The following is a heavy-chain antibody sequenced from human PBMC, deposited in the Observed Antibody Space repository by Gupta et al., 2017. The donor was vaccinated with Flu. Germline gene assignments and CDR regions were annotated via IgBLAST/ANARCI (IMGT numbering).Heavy chain of an antibody. CDR3: ARVPPDYLPGMDV. CDR1: TFSSYW. CDR2: INSDGSST. D-gene: IGHD4-11*01. Sequence: TFSSYWMHWVRQAPGKGLVWVSRINSDGSSTSYADSVKGRFTISRDNAKNTLYLQMNSLRAEDTAVYYCARVPPDYLPGMDVWGQGTTVTVSS. J-gene: IGHJ6*02. V-gene: IGHV3-74*01.